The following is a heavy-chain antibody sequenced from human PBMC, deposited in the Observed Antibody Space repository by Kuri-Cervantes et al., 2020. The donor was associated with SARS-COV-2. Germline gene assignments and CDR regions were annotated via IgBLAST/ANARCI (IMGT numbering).Heavy chain of an antibody. V-gene: IGHV3-74*01. Sequence: GESLKISCAASGFTFSGHWIHWVRQAPGKGLVWVSRINPDGSYTNNADSVKGRFTLSRDNAKNTLYLQMNSLRAEDTAVYYCAKGGYYDILTDFDYWGQGTLVTVSS. CDR2: INPDGSYT. D-gene: IGHD3-9*01. J-gene: IGHJ4*02. CDR3: AKGGYYDILTDFDY. CDR1: GFTFSGHW.